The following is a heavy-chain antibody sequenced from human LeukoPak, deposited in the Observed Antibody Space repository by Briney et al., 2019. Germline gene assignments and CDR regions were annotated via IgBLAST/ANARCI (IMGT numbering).Heavy chain of an antibody. CDR3: ASAGLTYGSGSYFVY. V-gene: IGHV3-20*04. CDR1: GLTFSSYG. Sequence: PGGSLRLSCAASGLTFSSYGMTWVRQAPGKGLEWVSGINWNGGSTGYADSVKGRFTISRDNAKNSLYLQMNSLRAEDTALYYCASAGLTYGSGSYFVYWGQGTLVTVSS. D-gene: IGHD3-10*01. CDR2: INWNGGST. J-gene: IGHJ4*02.